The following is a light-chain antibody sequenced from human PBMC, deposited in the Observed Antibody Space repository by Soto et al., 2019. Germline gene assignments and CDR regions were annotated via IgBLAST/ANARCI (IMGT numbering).Light chain of an antibody. J-gene: IGKJ1*01. CDR3: QQYSDHWT. CDR1: RSIINW. Sequence: DIQLTQSPSTLSASVGDRVTITCRASRSIINWLAWYQQKSGKGPKLLIYKASNLQTGVPSRFSGSGYGTEFTLTSRSLQPDDVATYYCQQYSDHWTFGQGTKVEIK. CDR2: KAS. V-gene: IGKV1-5*03.